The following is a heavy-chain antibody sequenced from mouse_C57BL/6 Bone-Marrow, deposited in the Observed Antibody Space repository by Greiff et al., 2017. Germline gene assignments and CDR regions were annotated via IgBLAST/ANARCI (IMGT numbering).Heavy chain of an antibody. CDR1: GYSFTGYY. V-gene: IGHV1-42*01. J-gene: IGHJ1*03. CDR2: INPSTGGT. D-gene: IGHD2-1*01. Sequence: EVQLQQSGPELVKPGASVKISCKASGYSFTGYYMNWVKQSPEKSLEWIGEINPSTGGTTYNQKFKAKATLTVDKSSSTAYMQLKSLTSEDSAVYYGARMDGNYVRDWWFDVWGTGTTVTVSS. CDR3: ARMDGNYVRDWWFDV.